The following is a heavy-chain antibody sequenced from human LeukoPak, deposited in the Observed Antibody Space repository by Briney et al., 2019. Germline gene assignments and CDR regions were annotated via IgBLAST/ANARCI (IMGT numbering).Heavy chain of an antibody. J-gene: IGHJ4*02. V-gene: IGHV1-2*02. CDR1: GYTFTGYF. CDR2: INPNSGGT. CDR3: ARVGARITMVRGGINKYYFDY. D-gene: IGHD3-10*01. Sequence: GASVKVSCKASGYTFTGYFIHWVRQAPGQGLEWMGWINPNSGGTYYAQMFQGRVTMTRDTSISTAYMELSRLRSDDTAVYYCARVGARITMVRGGINKYYFDYWGQGTLVTVSS.